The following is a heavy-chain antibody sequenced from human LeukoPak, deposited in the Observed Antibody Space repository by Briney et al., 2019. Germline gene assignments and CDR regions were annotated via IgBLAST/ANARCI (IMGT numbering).Heavy chain of an antibody. CDR2: IYTSGST. CDR3: ARQDLSNYDSSDDPFDY. D-gene: IGHD3-22*01. J-gene: IGHJ4*02. CDR1: GGSISSYY. Sequence: SETLSLTCTVSGGSISSYYWSWIRQPAGKGLEWIGRIYTSGSTNYNPSLKSRVTMSVDTSKNQSSLKLSSVTAADTAVYYCARQDLSNYDSSDDPFDYWGQGTLVTVSS. V-gene: IGHV4-4*07.